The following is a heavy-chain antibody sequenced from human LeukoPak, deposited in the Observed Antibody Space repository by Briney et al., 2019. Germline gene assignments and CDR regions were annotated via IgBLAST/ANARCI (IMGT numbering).Heavy chain of an antibody. Sequence: GGSLRLSCAASGFTFSSYSMNWVRQAPGKGLEWVSSIRSSSSYIYYADSVKGRFTISRDNAKNSLYLQMNSLRAEDTAVYYCARDLVDQYYYDSSGTSDKWGQGILVTVSS. CDR2: IRSSSSYI. D-gene: IGHD3-22*01. V-gene: IGHV3-21*01. CDR3: ARDLVDQYYYDSSGTSDK. CDR1: GFTFSSYS. J-gene: IGHJ4*02.